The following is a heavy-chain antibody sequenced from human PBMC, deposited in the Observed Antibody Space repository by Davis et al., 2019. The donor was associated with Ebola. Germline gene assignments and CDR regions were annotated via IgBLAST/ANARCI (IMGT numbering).Heavy chain of an antibody. V-gene: IGHV3-7*01. CDR3: ARGFSKWFRELSDY. J-gene: IGHJ4*02. Sequence: PGGSLRLSCAASGFTFLSYWMSWVRHAPGKGLEWVANIKQDGSEKYYVDSVKGRFTIPRDNAKNSLYLQMNSLRAEDTAVYYCARGFSKWFRELSDYWGQGTLVTVSS. CDR1: GFTFLSYW. CDR2: IKQDGSEK. D-gene: IGHD3-10*01.